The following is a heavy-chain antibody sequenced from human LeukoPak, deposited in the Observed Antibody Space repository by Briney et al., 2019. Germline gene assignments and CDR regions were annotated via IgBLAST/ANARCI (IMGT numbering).Heavy chain of an antibody. CDR3: ARDPYNGYYGDDYYYYMDV. Sequence: GGSLRLSCVDSGFTFSTYSMNWVRQTPGKGLEWVSSITRDSIYTFYADSVKGRSTISRDNAKNSLSLQMNSLRAEDTAVYYCARDPYNGYYGDDYYYYMDVWGKGTTVTISS. CDR1: GFTFSTYS. D-gene: IGHD4-17*01. J-gene: IGHJ6*03. V-gene: IGHV3-21*01. CDR2: ITRDSIYT.